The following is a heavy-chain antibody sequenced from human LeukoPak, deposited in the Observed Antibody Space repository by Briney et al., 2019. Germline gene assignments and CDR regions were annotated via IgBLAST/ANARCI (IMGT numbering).Heavy chain of an antibody. CDR1: GFTFSSYW. CDR2: INSDGSST. D-gene: IGHD6-19*01. CDR3: ARDVAVAGGEFDY. Sequence: AGGSLSLSCAASGFTFSSYWMHWVRQAPGKGLVWVSRINSDGSSTSYADSVKGRFTISRDNAKNTLYLQMNSLRAEDTAVYYCARDVAVAGGEFDYWGQGTLVTVSS. V-gene: IGHV3-74*01. J-gene: IGHJ4*02.